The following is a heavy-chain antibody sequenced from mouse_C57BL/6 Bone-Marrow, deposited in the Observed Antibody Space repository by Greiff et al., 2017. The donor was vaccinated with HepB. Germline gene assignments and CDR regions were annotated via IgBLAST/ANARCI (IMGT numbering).Heavy chain of an antibody. V-gene: IGHV1-36*01. Sequence: VQLQQSGPVLVKPGPSVKISCKASGFTFTDYYMHWVKQSHGKSLEWIGLVYPYNGGTSYNQKFKGKATLTVDTSSSTAYMELNSLTSEDSAVYYCARGHYGSSDPHWYFDVWGTGTTVTVSS. D-gene: IGHD1-1*01. CDR2: VYPYNGGT. CDR3: ARGHYGSSDPHWYFDV. J-gene: IGHJ1*03. CDR1: GFTFTDYY.